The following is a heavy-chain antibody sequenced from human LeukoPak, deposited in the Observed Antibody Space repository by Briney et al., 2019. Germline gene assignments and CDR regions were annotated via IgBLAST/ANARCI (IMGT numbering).Heavy chain of an antibody. CDR3: ARGGTIFGVVNGFDY. Sequence: SETLSLNCTVSGGSISSSSYYWGWIRQPPGKRLEWIGSIYYSESTYYNPSLKSRVTISVDTSKNQFSLKLSSVTAADTAVYYCARGGTIFGVVNGFDYWGQGTLVTVSS. J-gene: IGHJ4*02. D-gene: IGHD3-3*01. CDR1: GGSISSSSYY. V-gene: IGHV4-39*07. CDR2: IYYSEST.